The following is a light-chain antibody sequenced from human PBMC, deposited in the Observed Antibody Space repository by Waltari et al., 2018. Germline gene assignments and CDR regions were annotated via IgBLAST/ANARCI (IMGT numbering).Light chain of an antibody. J-gene: IGLJ3*02. CDR1: SLRSYY. CDR3: NSRDSSGNHLKV. CDR2: GKN. V-gene: IGLV3-19*01. Sequence: SSELTQDPAVSVALGQTVRLTCQGDSLRSYYASCYQQKPGQAPVLFIYGKNNRPSGIPDLFSGSSSGNTASLTITGAQAEDEADYYCNSRDSSGNHLKVFGGGTKLTVL.